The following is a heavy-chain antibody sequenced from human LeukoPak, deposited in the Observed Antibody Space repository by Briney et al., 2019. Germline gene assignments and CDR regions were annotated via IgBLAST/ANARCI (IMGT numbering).Heavy chain of an antibody. D-gene: IGHD6-13*01. CDR2: INPSGGST. CDR1: GYTFTSYY. Sequence: ASVKVSCKASGYTFTSYYMRWVRQAPGQGLEWMGVINPSGGSTSYAQKFQGRVTMTRDMSTSTVYMELSSLRSEDTAVYYCARGARSSRYYYYMDVWGKGTTVTVSS. V-gene: IGHV1-46*01. CDR3: ARGARSSRYYYYMDV. J-gene: IGHJ6*03.